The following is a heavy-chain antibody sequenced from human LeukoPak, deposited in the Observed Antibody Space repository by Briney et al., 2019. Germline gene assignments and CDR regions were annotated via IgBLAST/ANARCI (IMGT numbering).Heavy chain of an antibody. Sequence: PGGSLRLSCAASGFTFDDYDRHWVRQATGKGLEWVSGISWNSGSIGYADSVKGRFTISRDNAKNSLYLQMNSLRAEDTALYYCAKSTSSGYAPGYYSYGMDVWGQGTTVTVSS. D-gene: IGHD3-22*01. V-gene: IGHV3-9*01. CDR1: GFTFDDYD. J-gene: IGHJ6*02. CDR3: AKSTSSGYAPGYYSYGMDV. CDR2: ISWNSGSI.